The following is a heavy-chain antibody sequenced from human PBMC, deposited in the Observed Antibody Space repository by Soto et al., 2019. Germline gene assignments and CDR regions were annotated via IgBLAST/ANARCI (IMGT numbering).Heavy chain of an antibody. V-gene: IGHV4-59*01. J-gene: IGHJ5*02. D-gene: IGHD4-17*01. Sequence: SETLSLTCTVSGSSISSYYWSWIRQPPGKGLEWIGYIYYSGSTNYNPSLKSRVTISVDTSKNQFSLKLSSVTAADTAVYYCARGAPYGDYISIWFEPLGQGTLVTVSS. CDR3: ARGAPYGDYISIWFEP. CDR1: GSSISSYY. CDR2: IYYSGST.